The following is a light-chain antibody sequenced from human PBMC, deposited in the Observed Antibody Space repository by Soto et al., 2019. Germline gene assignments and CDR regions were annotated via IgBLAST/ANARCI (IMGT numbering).Light chain of an antibody. Sequence: EIVMTQYPATLCESPGERATLSCSASQIVSSKLAWYQQKPGQPPRLLIHGASARATGIPARFSGSGSGTDFPLTISSLQSEDLAIYYCQHYNNWPITLGQGTRLEI. CDR1: QIVSSK. CDR2: GAS. V-gene: IGKV3-15*01. CDR3: QHYNNWPIT. J-gene: IGKJ5*01.